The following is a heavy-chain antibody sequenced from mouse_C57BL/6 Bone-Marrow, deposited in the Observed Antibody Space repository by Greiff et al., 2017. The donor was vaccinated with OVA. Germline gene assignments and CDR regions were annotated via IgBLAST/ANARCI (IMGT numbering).Heavy chain of an antibody. CDR1: GYTFTSYW. CDR2: IHPSDSDT. J-gene: IGHJ4*01. CDR3: TPHWDRDY. D-gene: IGHD4-1*01. V-gene: IGHV1-74*01. Sequence: VQLQQPGAELVKPGASVKVSCKASGYTFTSYWMHWVKQRPGQGLEWIGRIHPSDSDTNYNQKFKGKAKLTAVTSASTAYMELSSLTNEDSAVYYCTPHWDRDYWGQGTSVTVSS.